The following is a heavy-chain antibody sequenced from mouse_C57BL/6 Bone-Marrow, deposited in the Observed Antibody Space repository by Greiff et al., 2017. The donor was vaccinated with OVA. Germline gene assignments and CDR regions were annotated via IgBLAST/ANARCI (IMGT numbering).Heavy chain of an antibody. CDR2: IWSGGST. V-gene: IGHV2-2*01. J-gene: IGHJ2*01. Sequence: VKLMESGPGLVQPSQSLSITCTVSGFSLTSYGVHWVRQSPGKGLEWLGVIWSGGSTDYNAAFISRLSISKANSKSQVFFKMNSLQADDTAIYSCARGGIKDYFDYWGQGTTLTVSA. CDR3: ARGGIKDYFDY. CDR1: GFSLTSYG. D-gene: IGHD2-4*01.